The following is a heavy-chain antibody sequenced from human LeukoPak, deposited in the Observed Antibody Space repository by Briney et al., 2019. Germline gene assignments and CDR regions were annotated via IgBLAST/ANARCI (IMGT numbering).Heavy chain of an antibody. Sequence: GGSLRLSCAASGFTFSSYSMNWVRQAPGKGLEWVSSISSSSSYIYYADSVKGRFTISRDNAKNSLYLQMNSLRAEDTAVYYCARGRRRRLGELSLSPFDYWGQGTLVTVSS. CDR3: ARGRRRRLGELSLSPFDY. D-gene: IGHD3-16*02. J-gene: IGHJ4*02. V-gene: IGHV3-21*01. CDR1: GFTFSSYS. CDR2: ISSSSSYI.